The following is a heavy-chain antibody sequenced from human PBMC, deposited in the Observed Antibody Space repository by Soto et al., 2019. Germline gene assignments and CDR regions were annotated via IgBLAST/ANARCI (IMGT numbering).Heavy chain of an antibody. V-gene: IGHV1-24*01. CDR2: FDPEDGEI. J-gene: IGHJ4*02. CDR1: GGTFSSYA. CDR3: ATDVKDRSDY. Sequence: GASVKVSCKASGGTFSSYAISWVLQAPGQGLEWMGGFDPEDGEIIYAQKFQGRVTMTEDTSTDTAYMKLSSLKSEDTAVYYCATDVKDRSDYWGQGTLVTVSS.